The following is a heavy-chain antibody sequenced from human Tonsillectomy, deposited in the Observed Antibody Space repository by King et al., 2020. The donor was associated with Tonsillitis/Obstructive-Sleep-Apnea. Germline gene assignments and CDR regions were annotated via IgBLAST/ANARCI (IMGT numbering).Heavy chain of an antibody. J-gene: IGHJ6*03. CDR3: ARGYCSNTSCYPYYSYMDV. Sequence: VQLQQWGAGLLKPSKTLSLTCAIYGGSFSTYYWSWIRQPPGKGLEWIGEINHSGSTNYNPSLKSRVTISVDTSKNQFSLKLSSVTAADTAVYYCARGYCSNTSCYPYYSYMDVWGKGTTVTVSS. D-gene: IGHD2-2*01. CDR2: INHSGST. V-gene: IGHV4-34*01. CDR1: GGSFSTYY.